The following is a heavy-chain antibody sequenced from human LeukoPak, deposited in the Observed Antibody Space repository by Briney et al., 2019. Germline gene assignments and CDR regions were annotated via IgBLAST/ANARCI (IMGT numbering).Heavy chain of an antibody. CDR2: INWNGGTT. Sequence: GGSLRLSCAASGFTFNDYGMSWVRQGPGEGLEWVSGINWNGGTTGYADSVRGRFTISRDNAKNSLYLQMNSLRAEDTALYYCARDKHYYDSSNYVWGQGTLVTVSS. J-gene: IGHJ4*02. V-gene: IGHV3-20*04. CDR1: GFTFNDYG. D-gene: IGHD3-22*01. CDR3: ARDKHYYDSSNYV.